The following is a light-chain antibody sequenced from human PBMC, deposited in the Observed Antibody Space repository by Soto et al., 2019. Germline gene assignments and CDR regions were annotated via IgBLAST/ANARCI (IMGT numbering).Light chain of an antibody. CDR2: WAS. J-gene: IGKJ4*01. Sequence: DIVMTQSPDYLAGSLGERATLNCKSSQSVLYSSNNKNYLAWYQQKPRQPPKLLIYWASTRESGVPDRFSGSGSGTDFTLTISSLQAEDVAVYYCQQYYNTPLTFGGGTKVDIK. V-gene: IGKV4-1*01. CDR1: QSVLYSSNNKNY. CDR3: QQYYNTPLT.